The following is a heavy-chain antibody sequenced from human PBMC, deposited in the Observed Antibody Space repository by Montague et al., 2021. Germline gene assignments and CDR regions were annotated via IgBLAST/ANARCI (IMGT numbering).Heavy chain of an antibody. V-gene: IGHV4-4*02. J-gene: IGHJ5*02. CDR1: GDSISSKYF. D-gene: IGHD1-26*01. CDR2: IYHGTT. Sequence: SETLSLTCTVSGDSISSKYFWSWVRQPLGKGLEWIGEIYHGTTSYSPSLKGRLTVSMDTSKNQFSLKLSSVTAADTTIYYCAVDSESAWELLHHWGQGILVTVSS. CDR3: AVDSESAWELLHH.